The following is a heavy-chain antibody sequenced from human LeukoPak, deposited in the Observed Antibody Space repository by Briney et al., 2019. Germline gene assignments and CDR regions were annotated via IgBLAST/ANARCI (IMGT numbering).Heavy chain of an antibody. D-gene: IGHD2-21*02. CDR2: VRSGGNDK. CDR3: ATAGLDY. Sequence: YGMHWVRQAPGKGLEWVTFVRSGGNDKYYADSVKGRFTISRDNSKNTLYLQMNSLRAEDTAIYYCATAGLDYWGQGSLVTVSS. CDR1: YG. V-gene: IGHV3-30*02. J-gene: IGHJ4*02.